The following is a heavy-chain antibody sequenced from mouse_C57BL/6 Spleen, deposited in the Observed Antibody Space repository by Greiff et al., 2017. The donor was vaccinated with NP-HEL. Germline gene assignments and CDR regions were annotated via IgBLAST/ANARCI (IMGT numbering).Heavy chain of an antibody. CDR2: IDPETGGP. CDR3: TRSENYGSSYWYFDV. Sequence: QVQLQQSGAELVRPGASVTLSCKASGYTFTDYEMHWVKQTPVHGLEWIGAIDPETGGPAYNQKFKGKAILTADKSSSTAYMELRSLTSEDSAVYYCTRSENYGSSYWYFDVWGTGTTVTVSS. J-gene: IGHJ1*03. CDR1: GYTFTDYE. D-gene: IGHD1-1*01. V-gene: IGHV1-15*01.